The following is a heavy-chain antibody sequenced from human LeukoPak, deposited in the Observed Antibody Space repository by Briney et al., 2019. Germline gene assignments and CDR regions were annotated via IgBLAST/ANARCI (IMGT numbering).Heavy chain of an antibody. J-gene: IGHJ4*02. CDR3: ARVSRKGIAVAGTDFDY. V-gene: IGHV6-1*01. CDR2: TYYKSKWYN. CDR1: GDSVSSNSAA. Sequence: SQTLSLTCAISGDSVSSNSAAWHWIRQSPSRGLEWLGRTYYKSKWYNDYAASVKSRITINPDTSENQFSLQLNSVTPEDTAVYYCARVSRKGIAVAGTDFDYWGQGTLVTVSS. D-gene: IGHD6-19*01.